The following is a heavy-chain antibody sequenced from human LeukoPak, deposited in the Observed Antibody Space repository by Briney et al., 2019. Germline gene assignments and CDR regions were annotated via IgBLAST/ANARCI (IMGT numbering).Heavy chain of an antibody. CDR2: IYTSGST. CDR3: ARVYFAFPDYYGMDV. D-gene: IGHD3-9*01. Sequence: PSETLSLTCTVSGGSISSYYWSWIRQPAGKGLEWIGRIYTSGSTNYNPSLKSRVTMSVDTSKNQFSLKLSSVTAADTAVYYRARVYFAFPDYYGMDVWGQGTTVTVSS. CDR1: GGSISSYY. V-gene: IGHV4-4*07. J-gene: IGHJ6*02.